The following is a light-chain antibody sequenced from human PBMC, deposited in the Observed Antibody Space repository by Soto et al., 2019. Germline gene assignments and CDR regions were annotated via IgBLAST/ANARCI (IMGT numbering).Light chain of an antibody. CDR1: HDIVSS. CDR3: QQFKTYPVT. J-gene: IGKJ5*01. CDR2: SAS. V-gene: IGKV1-13*02. Sequence: AIQLTQSPSSLSASVGDTVSITCRASHDIVSSLAWYQQKSGKPPKLLIYSASALDTGVPSRFSGTGSGTDFTLSITSLQPDDFATYYCQQFKTYPVTFGQGTRLDIK.